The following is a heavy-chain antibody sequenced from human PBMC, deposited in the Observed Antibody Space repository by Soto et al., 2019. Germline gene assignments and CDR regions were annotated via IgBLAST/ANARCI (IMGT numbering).Heavy chain of an antibody. CDR3: ARKLGYCSGGSCYGHWFDP. J-gene: IGHJ5*02. CDR2: IYYSGST. V-gene: IGHV4-59*01. CDR1: GGSISSYY. Sequence: SETLSLTCTVSGGSISSYYWSWIRQPPGKGLEWIGYIYYSGSTNYNPSLKSRVTISVDTSKNQFSLKLSSVTAADTAVYYCARKLGYCSGGSCYGHWFDPWGQGTLVTVS. D-gene: IGHD2-15*01.